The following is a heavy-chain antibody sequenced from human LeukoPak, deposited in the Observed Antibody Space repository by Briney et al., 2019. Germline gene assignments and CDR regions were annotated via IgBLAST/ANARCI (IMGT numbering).Heavy chain of an antibody. D-gene: IGHD2-15*01. J-gene: IGHJ4*02. CDR1: GYSISSGYY. Sequence: PSETLSLTCTVSGYSISSGYYWGWIRQPPGKGLEWIGSIYHSGSTYYNPSLKSRVTISVDTSKNQFSLKLSSVTAADTAVYYCARDKCSGGSCYVFNYWGQGTLVTVSS. V-gene: IGHV4-38-2*02. CDR2: IYHSGST. CDR3: ARDKCSGGSCYVFNY.